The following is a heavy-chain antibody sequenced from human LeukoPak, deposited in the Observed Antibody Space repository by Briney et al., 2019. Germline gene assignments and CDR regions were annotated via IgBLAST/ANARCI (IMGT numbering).Heavy chain of an antibody. CDR1: GGSFSGYY. CDR2: INHSGST. CDR3: ARKTMVRGVIITVYYYYYYLDV. V-gene: IGHV4-34*01. Sequence: SETLSLTCAVYGGSFSGYYWSWIRQPPGKGLEWIGEINHSGSTNYNPSLKSRVTISVDTSKNQFSLKLSSVTAADTAVYYCARKTMVRGVIITVYYYYYYLDVWGKGTTVTVSS. J-gene: IGHJ6*03. D-gene: IGHD3-10*01.